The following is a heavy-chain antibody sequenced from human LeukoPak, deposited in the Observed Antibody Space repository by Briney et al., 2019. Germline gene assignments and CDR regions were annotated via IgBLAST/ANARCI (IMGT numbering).Heavy chain of an antibody. CDR3: ARDYGDYVIGFDY. V-gene: IGHV1-18*01. CDR2: VTPYSFNT. Sequence: ASVKVSCKASGGTFSSYAISWVRQAPGQGLEWLGWVTPYSFNTNSAQKFQGRVTMTTDTSTSTAYMELRSLRSDDTAVYYCARDYGDYVIGFDYWGQGTLATVSS. J-gene: IGHJ4*02. CDR1: GGTFSSYA. D-gene: IGHD4-17*01.